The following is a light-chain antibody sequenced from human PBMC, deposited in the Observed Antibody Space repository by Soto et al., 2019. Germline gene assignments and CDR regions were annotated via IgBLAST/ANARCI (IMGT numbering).Light chain of an antibody. CDR1: QSVSSN. CDR3: HQYNNWPET. V-gene: IGKV3-15*01. J-gene: IGKJ1*01. Sequence: EKVMTQSPATLSVSPGERATLSCRASQSVSSNLAWYQQKPGQPPRLLIYGASTRATGIPARFSGSGSGTEFTLTISSLQSEDFAVYYCHQYNNWPETFGQGTKVEVK. CDR2: GAS.